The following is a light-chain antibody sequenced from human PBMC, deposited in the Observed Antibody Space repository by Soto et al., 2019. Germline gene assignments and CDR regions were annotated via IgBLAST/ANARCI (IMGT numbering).Light chain of an antibody. CDR1: HCISSY. CDR3: QQLNSYPHP. V-gene: IGKV1-9*01. Sequence: DIQLTQSPSFLSASVGDRVTITWRASHCISSYLAWYQQNPEKAPKLVIYAASTLQSGVPSRFSGSGSGTEFTLTISSLQPEDFATYYCQQLNSYPHPFGQGTRLEIK. J-gene: IGKJ5*01. CDR2: AAS.